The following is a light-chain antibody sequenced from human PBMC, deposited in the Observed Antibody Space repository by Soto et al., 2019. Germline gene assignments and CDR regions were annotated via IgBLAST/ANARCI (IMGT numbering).Light chain of an antibody. CDR3: SSYTSSSILYV. Sequence: QSVLTQPASVSGSPGQSITISCTGTSSDVGGYNYVSWYQQHPGKAPELMIYDVSNRPSGVSNRFSGSKSGNTASLTISGLQAEDEADYYCSSYTSSSILYVFGTGTKVTVL. CDR2: DVS. CDR1: SSDVGGYNY. J-gene: IGLJ1*01. V-gene: IGLV2-14*01.